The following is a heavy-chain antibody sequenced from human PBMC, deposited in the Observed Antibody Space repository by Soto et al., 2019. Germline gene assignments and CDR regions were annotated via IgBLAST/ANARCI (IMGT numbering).Heavy chain of an antibody. CDR3: GRGFRSHQLSHYGVDV. V-gene: IGHV1-69*01. J-gene: IGHJ6*02. Sequence: QVQLVQAGAEVQKPGSSVKVSCKASGGTFSSFAVSWVRQAPGQGLEWMGGLIPRLGATNYAQKFQGRVTITADESTSTAYMELSSLRSDDTAVYFCGRGFRSHQLSHYGVDVWGQGTTVTVSS. CDR1: GGTFSSFA. CDR2: LIPRLGAT. D-gene: IGHD5-18*01.